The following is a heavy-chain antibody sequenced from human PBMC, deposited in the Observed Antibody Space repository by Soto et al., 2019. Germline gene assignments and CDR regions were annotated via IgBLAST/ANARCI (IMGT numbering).Heavy chain of an antibody. CDR1: GFTFSSYW. D-gene: IGHD2-2*01. V-gene: IGHV3-7*01. CDR3: ARRYCSSTSCYYYYYMDV. CDR2: IKQDGSEK. Sequence: GGSLRLSCAASGFTFSSYWMSWVRQAPGKGLEWVANIKQDGSEKYYVDSVKGRFTISRDNAKNSLYLQMNSLRAEDTAVYYCARRYCSSTSCYYYYYMDVWGKGTTVTVS. J-gene: IGHJ6*03.